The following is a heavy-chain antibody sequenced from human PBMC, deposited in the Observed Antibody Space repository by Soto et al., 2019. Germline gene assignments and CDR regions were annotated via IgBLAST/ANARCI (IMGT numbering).Heavy chain of an antibody. Sequence: SPTLSLTCAISGDSVSSNSAAWHWIRQSPSRGLEWLGRTYYRSKWYNDYAVSVKSRITINPDTSKNQFSLQLNSVTPEDTAVYYCARDPGYYGSGSYQGGFDYWGQGTLVTVSS. CDR1: GDSVSSNSAA. CDR2: TYYRSKWYN. V-gene: IGHV6-1*01. D-gene: IGHD3-10*01. CDR3: ARDPGYYGSGSYQGGFDY. J-gene: IGHJ4*02.